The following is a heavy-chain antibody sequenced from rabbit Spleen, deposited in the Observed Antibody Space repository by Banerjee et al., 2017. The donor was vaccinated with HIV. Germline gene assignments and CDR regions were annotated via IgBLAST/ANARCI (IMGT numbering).Heavy chain of an antibody. CDR3: ARDGYSRGWGIILYYFNL. V-gene: IGHV1S45*01. CDR1: GFSFSNNCV. Sequence: QEQLEESGGDLVKPGASLTITCTASGFSFSNNCVMCWVRQAPGKGLEWIACISGVSSDNTYYASWAKGRFTISKTSSTTVTLQMTSLTAADTAAYFCARDGYSRGWGIILYYFNLWGQGTLVTVS. J-gene: IGHJ4*01. D-gene: IGHD4-1*01. CDR2: ISGVSSDNT.